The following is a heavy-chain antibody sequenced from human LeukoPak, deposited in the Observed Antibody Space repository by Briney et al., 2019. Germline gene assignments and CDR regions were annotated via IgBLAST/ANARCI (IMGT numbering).Heavy chain of an antibody. CDR1: GYTFTGYY. D-gene: IGHD3-10*01. J-gene: IGHJ5*02. Sequence: GASVKVSCKASGYTFTGYYMHWVRQAPGQGLEWMGWINPNGGGTNYAQKFQGRVTMTRDTSISTAYMELSRLRSDDTAVYYCARVGMVRGARTTYNWFDPWGQGTLVTVSS. V-gene: IGHV1-2*02. CDR3: ARVGMVRGARTTYNWFDP. CDR2: INPNGGGT.